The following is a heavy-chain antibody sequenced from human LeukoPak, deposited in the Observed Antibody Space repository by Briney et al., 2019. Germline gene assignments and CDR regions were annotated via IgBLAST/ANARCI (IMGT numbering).Heavy chain of an antibody. D-gene: IGHD6-13*01. CDR2: ISGSGGST. V-gene: IGHV3-23*01. CDR3: AKDTVAYSSSSEGAFDI. Sequence: GGSLRLSCAASGFTFSSYAMSWVRQAPGKGLEWVSAISGSGGSTYYADSVKGRFTISRDNSKNTLYLQMNSLRAEDTAVYYCAKDTVAYSSSSEGAFDIWGQGTMVTVSS. CDR1: GFTFSSYA. J-gene: IGHJ3*02.